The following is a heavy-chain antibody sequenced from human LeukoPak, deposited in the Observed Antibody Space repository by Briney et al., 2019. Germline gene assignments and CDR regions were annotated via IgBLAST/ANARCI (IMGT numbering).Heavy chain of an antibody. Sequence: GGSLRLSCAASGFTFSSYAMSWVRQAPGKGLEWVSAISGSGGSTYYADSVKGRFTISRDNSKNTLYLQMNSLRAEDTAVYYCAKDPHYHGSGSYSSWGQGTLVTVSS. CDR2: ISGSGGST. D-gene: IGHD3-10*01. CDR1: GFTFSSYA. CDR3: AKDPHYHGSGSYSS. J-gene: IGHJ5*02. V-gene: IGHV3-23*01.